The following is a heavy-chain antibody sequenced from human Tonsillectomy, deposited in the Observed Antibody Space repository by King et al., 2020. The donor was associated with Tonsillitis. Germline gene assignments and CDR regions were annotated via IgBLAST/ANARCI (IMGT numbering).Heavy chain of an antibody. V-gene: IGHV3-43*02. Sequence: VQLVESGGGVAQPGGSLRLSCAASGFPFDDYAMHWVRQAPGKGLEWVSLISGDEIDTYYADSVKGRFTISRDNSKNLLYLQMNSLRSEDTAFYYCAKDIRYTIGWGLDFWGQGTLVTVSS. CDR3: AKDIRYTIGWGLDF. CDR2: ISGDEIDT. CDR1: GFPFDDYA. J-gene: IGHJ4*02. D-gene: IGHD6-19*01.